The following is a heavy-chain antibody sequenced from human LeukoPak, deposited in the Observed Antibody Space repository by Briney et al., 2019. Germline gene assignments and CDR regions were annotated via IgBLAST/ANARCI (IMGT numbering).Heavy chain of an antibody. V-gene: IGHV4-34*01. CDR2: INRSGST. Sequence: SETLSLTCAVYGGSLSYYYWSWIRQPPEKGLEWIGEINRSGSTNYNPSLKSRVSTSVDTSKNQFSLKLSSVTAADTAVYYCARGGFYCGDDCYVDYWGQGTLVTVSS. D-gene: IGHD2-21*02. CDR1: GGSLSYYY. J-gene: IGHJ4*02. CDR3: ARGGFYCGDDCYVDY.